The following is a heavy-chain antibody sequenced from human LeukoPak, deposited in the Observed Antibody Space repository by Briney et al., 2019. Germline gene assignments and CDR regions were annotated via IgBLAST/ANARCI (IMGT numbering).Heavy chain of an antibody. CDR1: GFTFSSYS. Sequence: GGSLRLSCAASGFTFSSYSMNWVRLAPGKGLEWVSSISSSSSYIYYTDSVKGRFTISRDNAKNSLYLQMNSLRAEDTAVYYCARRGADYYDSSGHSDYWGQGTLVTVSS. CDR2: ISSSSSYI. V-gene: IGHV3-21*01. CDR3: ARRGADYYDSSGHSDY. D-gene: IGHD3-22*01. J-gene: IGHJ4*02.